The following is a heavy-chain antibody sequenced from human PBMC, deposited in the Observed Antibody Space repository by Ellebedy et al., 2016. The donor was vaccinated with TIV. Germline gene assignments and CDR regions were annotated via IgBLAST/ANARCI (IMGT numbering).Heavy chain of an antibody. CDR3: SRGWSTPDS. J-gene: IGHJ4*02. CDR2: LRFDGSIT. V-gene: IGHV3-74*01. CDR1: GFTFSNYW. D-gene: IGHD2-15*01. Sequence: PGGSLRLSCAASGFTFSNYWMHWVRQAPGKGLVWVSRLRFDGSITNYADSMEGRFTVSRDNAQDTLFLQMNSLRAEDTAVYFCSRGWSTPDSWGQGTLVIVSS.